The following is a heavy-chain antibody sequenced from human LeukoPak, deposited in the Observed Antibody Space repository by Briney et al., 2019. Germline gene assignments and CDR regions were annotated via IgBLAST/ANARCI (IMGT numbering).Heavy chain of an antibody. CDR3: AVSLGVEFRNFDY. D-gene: IGHD5-24*01. CDR1: GFSFRSYW. Sequence: GGSLRLSCAASGFSFRSYWVHWVRQTPGKGLVWVARNRNKAQSYTTEYAASVKGRFTISRDDSRNLLYLQMNSLKTEDTAVYYCAVSLGVEFRNFDYWGQGTLVTVSS. V-gene: IGHV3-72*01. CDR2: NRNKAQSYTT. J-gene: IGHJ4*02.